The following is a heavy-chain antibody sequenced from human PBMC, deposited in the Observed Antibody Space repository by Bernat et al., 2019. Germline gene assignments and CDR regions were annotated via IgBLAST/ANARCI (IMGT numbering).Heavy chain of an antibody. CDR2: IRSTGYGGTT. D-gene: IGHD3-9*01. V-gene: IGHV3-49*05. CDR3: TRDLTGYAFNY. J-gene: IGHJ4*02. CDR1: GFTFGDYA. Sequence: EVHLVESGGGLVNPGRSLRLSCTASGFTFGDYAMSWFRQAPGKGLEWVGFIRSTGYGGTTECAASVKGRFTISRDDSKSIAYLQMNSLKTEDTAVYYCTRDLTGYAFNYWGQGTLVTVSS.